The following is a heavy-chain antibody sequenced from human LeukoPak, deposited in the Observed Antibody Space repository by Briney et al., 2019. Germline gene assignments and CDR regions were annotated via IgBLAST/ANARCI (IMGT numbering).Heavy chain of an antibody. D-gene: IGHD3-3*01. CDR1: GFTFDDYA. CDR3: AKAHHDGFLEWLPPYYFDY. V-gene: IGHV3-9*01. J-gene: IGHJ4*02. Sequence: GGSLRLSCAASGFTFDDYAMHWVRQAPGKGLEWVSGISWNGGSIGYADSVKGRFTISRDNAKNSLYLQMNSLRAEDTALYYCAKAHHDGFLEWLPPYYFDYWGQGTLVTVSS. CDR2: ISWNGGSI.